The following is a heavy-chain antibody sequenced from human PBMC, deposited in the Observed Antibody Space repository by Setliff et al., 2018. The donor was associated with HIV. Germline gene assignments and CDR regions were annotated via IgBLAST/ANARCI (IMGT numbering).Heavy chain of an antibody. D-gene: IGHD2-15*01. V-gene: IGHV4-38-2*01. CDR3: ARGGGVAVTTTGGTASFDY. Sequence: SETLSLTCAVSGFSISRSYYWAWIRQPPGKGLEWIASVYHSGSTYYNPSLKSRVAISVDTSKNQFSLRVSSVTATDTAVYFRARGGGVAVTTTGGTASFDYWGQGTLVTVSS. J-gene: IGHJ4*02. CDR1: GFSISRSYY. CDR2: VYHSGST.